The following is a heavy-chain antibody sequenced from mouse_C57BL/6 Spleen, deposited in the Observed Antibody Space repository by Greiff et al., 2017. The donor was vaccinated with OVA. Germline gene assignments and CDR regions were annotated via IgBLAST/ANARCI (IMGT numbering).Heavy chain of an antibody. CDR1: GFTFSSYA. J-gene: IGHJ3*01. D-gene: IGHD2-5*01. CDR2: ISSGGDYI. V-gene: IGHV5-9-1*02. Sequence: EVQVVESGEGLVKPGGSLTLSCAASGFTFSSYAMSWVRQTPEQRLEWVAYISSGGDYIYYADTVKGRFTISRDNARNTLYLQMSSLKSEDTAMYYCTREGAYYSNYVWFAYWGQGTLVTVAA. CDR3: TREGAYYSNYVWFAY.